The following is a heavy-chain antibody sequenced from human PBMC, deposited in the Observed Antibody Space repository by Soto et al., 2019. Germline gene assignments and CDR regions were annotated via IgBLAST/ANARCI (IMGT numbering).Heavy chain of an antibody. CDR1: GFTFGDYA. CDR3: TTDSYINMPIVRSDY. Sequence: PGGSLRLSCTASGFTFGDYAMTWFRQAPGKGLEWVGRIKSKADGGTTDFAAPVKGRFAISRDDSKNMMYMEMSSLRTEDTAVYYCTTDSYINMPIVRSDYWGHGTLVTVSS. J-gene: IGHJ4*01. D-gene: IGHD2-2*01. V-gene: IGHV3-15*01. CDR2: IKSKADGGTT.